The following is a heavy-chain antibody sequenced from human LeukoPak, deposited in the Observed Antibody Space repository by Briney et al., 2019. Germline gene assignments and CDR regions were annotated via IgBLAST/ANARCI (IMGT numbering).Heavy chain of an antibody. CDR1: GFTFSSYA. CDR3: ARIMTTVTRIDY. D-gene: IGHD4-17*01. J-gene: IGHJ4*02. Sequence: GGSLRLSCAASGFTFSSYAMNWVRQAPGKGLEWVSYISSTGSTIYYADSVKGRFTVSRDNAKNSLDLQMNSLRAEDTGVYYCARIMTTVTRIDYWGQGTLVTVSS. CDR2: ISSTGSTI. V-gene: IGHV3-48*03.